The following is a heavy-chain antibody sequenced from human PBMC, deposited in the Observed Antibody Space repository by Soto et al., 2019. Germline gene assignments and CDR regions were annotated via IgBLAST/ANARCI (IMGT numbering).Heavy chain of an antibody. J-gene: IGHJ6*02. Sequence: TPSLTCTVSGGSISSGGYYWNWIRQHPGKGLEWIGYISYSGTTYYNPSLESRVTISEDTSKNQFSLKLSSVTAADTAVYYCARDYCSSSSCDYYYGMDVWGQGSTVTVSS. D-gene: IGHD2-15*01. CDR1: GGSISSGGYY. CDR2: ISYSGTT. V-gene: IGHV4-31*02. CDR3: ARDYCSSSSCDYYYGMDV.